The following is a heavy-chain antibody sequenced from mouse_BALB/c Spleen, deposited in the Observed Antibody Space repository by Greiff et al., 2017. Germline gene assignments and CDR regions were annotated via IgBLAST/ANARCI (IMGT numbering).Heavy chain of an antibody. CDR3: ARHSDFDY. CDR2: ISSGGSYT. V-gene: IGHV5-9-3*01. Sequence: DVMLVQSGGGLVKPGGSLKLSCAASGFTFSSYAMSWVRQTPEKRLEWVATISSGGSYTYYPDSVKGRFTISRDNAKNTLYLQMSSLRSEDTAMYYCARHSDFDYWGQGTTLTVSS. CDR1: GFTFSSYA. J-gene: IGHJ2*01.